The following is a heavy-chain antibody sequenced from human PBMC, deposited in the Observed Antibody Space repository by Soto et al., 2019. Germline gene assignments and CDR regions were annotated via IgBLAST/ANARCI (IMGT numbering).Heavy chain of an antibody. Sequence: SETLSLTCTVSGGSISSYYWSWIRQPPGKGLEWIGYIYYSGSTNYNPSLKSRVTISVDTSKNQFSLKLSSVTAADTAVYYCARGGAMADFDYWGQGTLVTVSS. D-gene: IGHD5-18*01. CDR1: GGSISSYY. CDR3: ARGGAMADFDY. CDR2: IYYSGST. V-gene: IGHV4-59*01. J-gene: IGHJ4*02.